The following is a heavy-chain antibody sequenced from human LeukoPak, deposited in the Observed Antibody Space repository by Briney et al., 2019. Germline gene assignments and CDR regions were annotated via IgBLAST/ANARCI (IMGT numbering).Heavy chain of an antibody. Sequence: VASVKVSCKASGFTFTSSAMQWVRQARGQRLEWIGWIVVGSGNTNYAQKFQERVTITRDMSTSTAYMELSSLISEDTAVYYCARGGMITFGGVIAGNWFDPWGQGTLVTVSS. D-gene: IGHD3-16*02. J-gene: IGHJ5*02. CDR2: IVVGSGNT. CDR3: ARGGMITFGGVIAGNWFDP. CDR1: GFTFTSSA. V-gene: IGHV1-58*02.